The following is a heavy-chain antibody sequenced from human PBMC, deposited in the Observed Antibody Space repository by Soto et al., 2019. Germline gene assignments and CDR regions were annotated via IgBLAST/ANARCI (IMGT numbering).Heavy chain of an antibody. Sequence: QVQLQESGPGLVKPSQTLSLTCTVSGGSISSGVYYWSWIRQHPGKGLEWIGYIYYSGSTYYNPSLKSRVTISVDTSKNQFSLKLSSVTAADTAVYYCAREREGLGWFDPWGQGTLVTVSS. CDR3: AREREGLGWFDP. CDR2: IYYSGST. CDR1: GGSISSGVYY. V-gene: IGHV4-31*03. J-gene: IGHJ5*02. D-gene: IGHD3-10*01.